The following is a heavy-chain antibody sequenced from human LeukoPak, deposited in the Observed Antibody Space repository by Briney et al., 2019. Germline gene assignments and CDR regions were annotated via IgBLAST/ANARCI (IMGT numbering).Heavy chain of an antibody. V-gene: IGHV3-23*01. CDR2: ISGSGGST. CDR3: AKTSLQLLPFDY. D-gene: IGHD2-2*01. J-gene: IGHJ4*02. Sequence: GGSLRLSCAASGFTFNSYAMSWLRQAPGKGLEWVSAISGSGGSTYYADSVKGRFTISRDNSKNTLYLQMNSLRAEDTAVYYCAKTSLQLLPFDYWGQGTLVTVSS. CDR1: GFTFNSYA.